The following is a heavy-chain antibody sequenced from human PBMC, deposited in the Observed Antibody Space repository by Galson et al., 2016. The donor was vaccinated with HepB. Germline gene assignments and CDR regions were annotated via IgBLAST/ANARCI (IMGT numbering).Heavy chain of an antibody. D-gene: IGHD6-13*01. CDR1: GSSFSSHW. CDR2: ITDDGSEK. Sequence: SLRLSCAASGSSFSSHWMSWVRQGPGKGLEWVGNITDDGSEKNYIDSVKGRFSISRDNARNSLYLQMNSLRVEDTAVYYCTADFGYSNYDWGQGTLVTVSS. V-gene: IGHV3-7*03. CDR3: TADFGYSNYD. J-gene: IGHJ1*01.